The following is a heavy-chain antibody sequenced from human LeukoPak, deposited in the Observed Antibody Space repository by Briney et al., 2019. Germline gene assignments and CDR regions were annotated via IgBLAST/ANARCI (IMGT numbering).Heavy chain of an antibody. CDR2: ISSSSRYI. J-gene: IGHJ6*03. V-gene: IGHV3-21*01. Sequence: GGSLRLSCAASGFTFSTYNMNWVRQAPGKGLEWVSSISSSSRYIYYADSVKGRFTISRDNSKNTLYLQMNSLRAEDTAVYYCARGTIGYCSSTSCYGYYYYYMDVWGKGTTVTISS. CDR3: ARGTIGYCSSTSCYGYYYYYMDV. D-gene: IGHD2-2*01. CDR1: GFTFSTYN.